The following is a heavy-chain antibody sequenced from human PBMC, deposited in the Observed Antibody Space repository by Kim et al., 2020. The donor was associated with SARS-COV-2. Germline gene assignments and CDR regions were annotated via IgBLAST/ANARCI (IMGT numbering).Heavy chain of an antibody. CDR2: INSDGTNI. CDR3: ARSSETRTTGALDP. V-gene: IGHV3-74*03. D-gene: IGHD1-1*01. Sequence: GGSLRLSCAASGFTVSGYWMNWVRQAPGKGLVWVSRINSDGTNIKYADSVKGRFTISRDNAKNTVYLQMNSLRAEDTATYYCARSSETRTTGALDPLGPG. CDR1: GFTVSGYW. J-gene: IGHJ5*02.